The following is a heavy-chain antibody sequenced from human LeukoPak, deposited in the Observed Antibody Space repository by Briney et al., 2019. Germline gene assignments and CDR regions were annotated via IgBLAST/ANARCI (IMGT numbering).Heavy chain of an antibody. D-gene: IGHD3-22*01. Sequence: SETLSLTCTLSGGSISTYYWTWIRQPPGKGLEWIGYIYYTGSTNYNPSLKSRVTISVDTSKNQFPPKLSSVTAAGTAVYYCARYYYDSSGAWRYYDLWGRGTLVTVSS. CDR1: GGSISTYY. CDR2: IYYTGST. J-gene: IGHJ2*01. CDR3: ARYYYDSSGAWRYYDL. V-gene: IGHV4-59*01.